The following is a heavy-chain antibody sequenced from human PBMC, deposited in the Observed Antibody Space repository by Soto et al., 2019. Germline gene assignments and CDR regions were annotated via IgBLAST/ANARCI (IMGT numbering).Heavy chain of an antibody. J-gene: IGHJ4*02. D-gene: IGHD6-13*01. CDR2: MYYSGST. Sequence: SETLSLTCTVSGGSISSSSYYWGWIRQPPGKGLEWIGTMYYSGSTYFNPSLKSRVTISVDTSKNQFSLKLSSVTAADAAVYYCARRVGRARFDYWGQGTLVTVSS. CDR3: ARRVGRARFDY. V-gene: IGHV4-39*01. CDR1: GGSISSSSYY.